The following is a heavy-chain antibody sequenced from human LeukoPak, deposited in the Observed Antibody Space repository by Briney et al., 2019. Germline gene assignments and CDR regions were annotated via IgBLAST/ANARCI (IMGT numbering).Heavy chain of an antibody. D-gene: IGHD6-13*01. CDR3: VRDSKAFSAFDI. CDR1: GGSFSGYD. J-gene: IGHJ3*02. V-gene: IGHV4-34*01. Sequence: PSETLSLTCAVYGGSFSGYDWTWIRQPPGEGLEWIGGINHSGSTSYNPSLESRVTISVDTSKNQFSLKLSSVTAADTAVYYCVRDSKAFSAFDIWGQGTMVTVSS. CDR2: INHSGST.